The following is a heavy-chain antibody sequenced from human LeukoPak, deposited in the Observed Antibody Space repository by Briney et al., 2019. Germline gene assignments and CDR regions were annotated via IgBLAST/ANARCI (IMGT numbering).Heavy chain of an antibody. CDR2: IYYSGST. J-gene: IGHJ5*02. CDR3: AREVVVVLNADLPVRWFDP. V-gene: IGHV4-30-4*08. CDR1: GGSSSSGDYF. Sequence: SETLSLTCTVSGGSSSSGDYFWNWIRQTPGKGLEWIGYIYYSGSTYYNPSLRSRVSISVDTSKNQFSLKLSSVTAADTAVYYCAREVVVVLNADLPVRWFDPWGQGTLVTVSS. D-gene: IGHD2-2*01.